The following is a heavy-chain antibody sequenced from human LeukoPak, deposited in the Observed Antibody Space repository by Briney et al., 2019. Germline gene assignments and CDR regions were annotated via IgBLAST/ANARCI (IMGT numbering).Heavy chain of an antibody. CDR3: ARPLKGSDYCGGDCYSRAFDI. CDR2: ISHDGNKK. CDR1: GFTFSRYT. Sequence: GGSLRLSCAASGFTFSRYTMHWVRQAPGKGLEWVAVISHDGNKKYYADSVKGRFTISRDNSKNTLYLQMISLRAEDTAVFYCARPLKGSDYCGGDCYSRAFDIWGQGTMVTVSS. D-gene: IGHD2-21*02. J-gene: IGHJ3*02. V-gene: IGHV3-30*04.